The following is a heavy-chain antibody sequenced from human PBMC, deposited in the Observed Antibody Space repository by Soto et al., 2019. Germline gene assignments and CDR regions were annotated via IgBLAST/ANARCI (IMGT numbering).Heavy chain of an antibody. CDR1: GFTFSTYW. Sequence: EVQLVESGGGLVQPGGSLRLSCVVSGFTFSTYWMSWVRQAPGKGLEWVANIKEDGSEKYYLDSVKGRFTIYRDNAKNSLYLQMNSLRAEDTAVYYCARDKVVGPTTLDYWGQGTLFTVSS. D-gene: IGHD1-26*01. CDR3: ARDKVVGPTTLDY. V-gene: IGHV3-7*03. J-gene: IGHJ4*02. CDR2: IKEDGSEK.